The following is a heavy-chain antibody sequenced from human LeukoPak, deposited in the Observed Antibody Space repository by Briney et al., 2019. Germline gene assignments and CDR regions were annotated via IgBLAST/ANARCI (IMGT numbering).Heavy chain of an antibody. CDR1: GFTFSSYG. Sequence: GGSLRLSCAASGFTFSSYGMHWVRQAPGKGLEWVALIKPDGSNKYYADSVKGRFTISRDDSKNTLHLQMNSLRAEDTAVYYCARSRAFDYWGQGTLVTVSS. CDR2: IKPDGSNK. V-gene: IGHV3-30*02. D-gene: IGHD2/OR15-2a*01. CDR3: ARSRAFDY. J-gene: IGHJ4*02.